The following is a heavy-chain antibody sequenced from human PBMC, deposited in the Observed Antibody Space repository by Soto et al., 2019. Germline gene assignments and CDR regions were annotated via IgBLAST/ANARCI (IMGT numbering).Heavy chain of an antibody. CDR3: ARHPYSSPRPWGYFDY. Sequence: SETLSLTCTVSGGSISSSTYYWGWIRQPPGKGLEWIGSIYYSENTFYNPSLKSRVTISVDTSKNQFSLKLNSVTAADTAVYYCARHPYSSPRPWGYFDYWGQGTLVTVSS. V-gene: IGHV4-39*01. CDR1: GGSISSSTYY. J-gene: IGHJ4*02. CDR2: IYYSENT. D-gene: IGHD6-19*01.